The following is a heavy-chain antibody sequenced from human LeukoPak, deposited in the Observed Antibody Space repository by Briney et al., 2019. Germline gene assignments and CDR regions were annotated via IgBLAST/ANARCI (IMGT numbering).Heavy chain of an antibody. CDR3: AKDDGNSRGYYDILTGYSSLSYYGMDV. CDR1: GFTFDDYA. Sequence: GGSLRLSCAASGFTFDDYAMHWVRQAPGKGLEWVSLISWDGGSTYYADSVKGRFTISRDNSKNSLYLQMNSLRAEDTALYYCAKDDGNSRGYYDILTGYSSLSYYGMDVWGQGTTVTVSS. V-gene: IGHV3-43D*03. CDR2: ISWDGGST. D-gene: IGHD3-9*01. J-gene: IGHJ6*02.